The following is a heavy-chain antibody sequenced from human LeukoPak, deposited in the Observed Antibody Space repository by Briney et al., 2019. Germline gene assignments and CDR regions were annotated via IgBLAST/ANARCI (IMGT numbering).Heavy chain of an antibody. J-gene: IGHJ6*02. CDR2: ISAYNGNT. D-gene: IGHD2-21*01. CDR3: ARGLLQYYYYYGMDV. CDR1: GYTFTSYG. Sequence: ASVKVSCEASGYTFTSYGISWVRRAPGQGLEWMGWISAYNGNTNYAQKVQGRVTMTTDTSTSTAYMELRSLRSDDTAVYYCARGLLQYYYYYGMDVWGQGTTVTVSS. V-gene: IGHV1-18*01.